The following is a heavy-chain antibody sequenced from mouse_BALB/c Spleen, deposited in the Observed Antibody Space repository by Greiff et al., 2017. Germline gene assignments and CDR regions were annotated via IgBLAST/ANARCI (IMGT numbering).Heavy chain of an antibody. Sequence: EVKLMESGGDLVKPGGSLKLSCAASGFTFSSYGMSWVRQTPDKRLEWVATISRGGSYTYYPDSVKGRFTISRDNAKNTLYLQMSSLKSEDTAMYYCARPFYYYGSSYVNWYFDVWGAGTTVTVSS. CDR2: ISRGGSYT. J-gene: IGHJ1*01. CDR1: GFTFSSYG. CDR3: ARPFYYYGSSYVNWYFDV. D-gene: IGHD1-1*01. V-gene: IGHV5-6*01.